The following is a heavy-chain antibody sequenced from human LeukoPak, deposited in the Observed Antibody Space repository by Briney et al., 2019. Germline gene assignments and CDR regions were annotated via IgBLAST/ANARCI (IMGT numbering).Heavy chain of an antibody. J-gene: IGHJ4*02. Sequence: GGSLRLSCAASGFTFSSYSMNWVRQAPGKGLEWVSSISSSSSYIYYADSVKGRFTISRDNAKNSLYLQMNSLRAEDTAVYYCARDDQVGVVFVYWGQGTLVTVSS. D-gene: IGHD3-16*01. CDR1: GFTFSSYS. CDR3: ARDDQVGVVFVY. V-gene: IGHV3-21*01. CDR2: ISSSSSYI.